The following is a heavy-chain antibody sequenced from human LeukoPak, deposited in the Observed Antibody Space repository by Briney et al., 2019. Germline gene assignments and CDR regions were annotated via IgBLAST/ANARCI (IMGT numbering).Heavy chain of an antibody. CDR1: GGSISSSDYY. J-gene: IGHJ5*02. CDR3: ARALGYCSGGSCTRGYNWFDP. V-gene: IGHV4-39*01. D-gene: IGHD2-15*01. CDR2: IYYGRST. Sequence: SETLSLTCTVSGGSISSSDYYWGWIRQPPGKGLEWIVSIYYGRSTYYNPSLKSRVTISVDTSMNQFSLKLSFVTTADTAVYYCARALGYCSGGSCTRGYNWFDPWGQGTLVTVPS.